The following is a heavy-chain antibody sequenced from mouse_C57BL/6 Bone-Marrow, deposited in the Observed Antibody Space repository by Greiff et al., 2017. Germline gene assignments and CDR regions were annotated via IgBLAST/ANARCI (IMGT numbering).Heavy chain of an antibody. V-gene: IGHV5-12*01. D-gene: IGHD2-4*01. CDR1: GFTFSDYY. CDR3: ARHADGNDYGFAY. J-gene: IGHJ3*01. Sequence: EVKLVESGGGLVQPGGSLKLSCAASGFTFSDYYMYWVRQTPEKRLEWVAYLSNGGGSTYYPDPVKGRFPISRDNAKNTLYLQMSRLKSEDTAMYYCARHADGNDYGFAYWGQGTLVTVSA. CDR2: LSNGGGST.